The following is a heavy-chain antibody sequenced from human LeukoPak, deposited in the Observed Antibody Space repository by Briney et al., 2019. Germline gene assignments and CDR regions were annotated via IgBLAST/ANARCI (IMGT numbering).Heavy chain of an antibody. Sequence: ASVKVSCKASGYTFTGYYMHWVRQAPGQGLEWMGWINPNSGGTNYAQKFQGRVTMTRDTSISTAYMELSRLRSDDTAVYYCARDLEWLRSSPHYYYYYYMDVWGKGTTVTVSS. D-gene: IGHD5-12*01. CDR3: ARDLEWLRSSPHYYYYYYMDV. J-gene: IGHJ6*03. V-gene: IGHV1-2*02. CDR1: GYTFTGYY. CDR2: INPNSGGT.